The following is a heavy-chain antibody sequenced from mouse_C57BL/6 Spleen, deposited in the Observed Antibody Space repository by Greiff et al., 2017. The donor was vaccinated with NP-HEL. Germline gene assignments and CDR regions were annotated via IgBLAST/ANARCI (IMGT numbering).Heavy chain of an antibody. D-gene: IGHD1-1*01. Sequence: DVKLQESGPGLVKPSQSLSLTCSVTGYSITSGYYWNWIRQFPGNKLEWMGYISYDGSNNYNPSLKNRISITRDTSTNQFFLKLNSVTTEDTATYYCARDKHYGSSYGAMDYWGQGTSVTVSS. CDR1: GYSITSGYY. V-gene: IGHV3-6*01. J-gene: IGHJ4*01. CDR3: ARDKHYGSSYGAMDY. CDR2: ISYDGSN.